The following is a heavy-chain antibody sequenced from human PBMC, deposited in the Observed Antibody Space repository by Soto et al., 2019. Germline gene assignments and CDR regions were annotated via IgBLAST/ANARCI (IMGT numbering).Heavy chain of an antibody. Sequence: ASVKVPSKASGNTFSAYYLHWLRQAPGQGPACMGWINPHNVGGTKYAQKFQGRVTLTRDTSITTAYMELSSLRSDDTAVYYCARGRGGFFWSGRTDNWFDPWGQGTLVTVSS. CDR2: INPHNVGGT. J-gene: IGHJ5*02. CDR3: ARGRGGFFWSGRTDNWFDP. CDR1: GNTFSAYY. V-gene: IGHV1-2*02. D-gene: IGHD3-3*01.